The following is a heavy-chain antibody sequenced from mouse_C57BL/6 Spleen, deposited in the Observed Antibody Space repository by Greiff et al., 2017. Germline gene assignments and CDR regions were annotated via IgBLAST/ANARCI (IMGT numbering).Heavy chain of an antibody. D-gene: IGHD1-1*01. J-gene: IGHJ1*03. CDR1: GYTFTDYY. CDR2: INPNNGGT. CDR3: ARSSYYYGSSYERYFDV. Sequence: VQLQQSGPELVKPGASVKISCKASGYTFTDYYMNWVKQSHGKSLEWIGDINPNNGGTSYNQKFKGKATLTVDKSSSTAYMELRSLTSEDSAVYYCARSSYYYGSSYERYFDVWGTGTTVTVSS. V-gene: IGHV1-26*01.